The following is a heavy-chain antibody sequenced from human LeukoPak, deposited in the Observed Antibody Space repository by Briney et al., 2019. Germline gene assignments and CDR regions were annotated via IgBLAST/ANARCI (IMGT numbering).Heavy chain of an antibody. V-gene: IGHV3-11*05. CDR3: AGDDIRFPGY. CDR1: GFTFSDYY. D-gene: IGHD3-16*01. CDR2: ISGTSTYI. Sequence: GGSLTLSCAVAGFTFSDYYMSWIRQAPGKGLEWVSYISGTSTYINYVDSVKGRFTISRDNAKSSLYLQLNSLRAEDTGVYYCAGDDIRFPGYWGQGTLVTVSS. J-gene: IGHJ4*02.